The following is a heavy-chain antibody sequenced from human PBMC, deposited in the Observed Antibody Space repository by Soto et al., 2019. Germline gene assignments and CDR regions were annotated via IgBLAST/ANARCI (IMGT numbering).Heavy chain of an antibody. CDR2: IIPIFGTA. CDR3: ASQSYYYDSSGYYWYFDY. V-gene: IGHV1-69*06. D-gene: IGHD3-22*01. J-gene: IGHJ4*02. Sequence: QGLEWMGGIIPIFGTANYAQKFQGRVTITADKSTSTAYMELSSLRSEDTAVYYCASQSYYYDSSGYYWYFDYWGQGTLVTVSS.